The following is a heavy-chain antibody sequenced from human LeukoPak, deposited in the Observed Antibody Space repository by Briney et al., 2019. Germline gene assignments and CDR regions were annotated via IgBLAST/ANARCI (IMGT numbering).Heavy chain of an antibody. CDR3: ARDGGVAVAYDY. Sequence: GGSLRLSCAASGFTFSNSGMNWVRQVPGKGLEWVAFISSSGSSIYYADSVKGRFTISRDNAKKSLDLQMNSVRAEDTAVYYRARDGGVAVAYDYWGQGTLVTVSS. J-gene: IGHJ4*02. V-gene: IGHV3-48*03. D-gene: IGHD6-19*01. CDR2: ISSSGSSI. CDR1: GFTFSNSG.